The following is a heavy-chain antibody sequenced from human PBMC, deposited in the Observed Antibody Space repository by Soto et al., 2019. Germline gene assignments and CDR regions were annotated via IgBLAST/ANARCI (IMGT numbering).Heavy chain of an antibody. CDR2: IIPIFGTA. V-gene: IGHV1-69*05. J-gene: IGHJ5*02. CDR3: ARDYEKQWLVNKGDWFDP. CDR1: GGTFSSYA. D-gene: IGHD6-19*01. Sequence: SVKVSCKADGGTFSSYAISWGRQAPGQGLEWMGGIIPIFGTANYAQKFQGRVTMTRDTSISTAYMELSRLRSDDTAVYYCARDYEKQWLVNKGDWFDPWGQGTLVTVSS.